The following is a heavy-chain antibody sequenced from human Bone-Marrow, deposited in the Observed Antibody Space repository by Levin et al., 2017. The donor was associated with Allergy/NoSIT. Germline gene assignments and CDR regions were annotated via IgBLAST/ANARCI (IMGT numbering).Heavy chain of an antibody. V-gene: IGHV3-33*01. D-gene: IGHD6-13*01. Sequence: GGSLRLSCAASGFTFSSYGMHWVRQAPGKGLEWVAVIWYDGSNKYYADSVKGRFTISRDNSKNTLYLQMNSLRAEDTAVYYCARKDYPQLVAYGMDGWGQGTTVTVSS. CDR1: GFTFSSYG. CDR3: ARKDYPQLVAYGMDG. CDR2: IWYDGSNK. J-gene: IGHJ6*02.